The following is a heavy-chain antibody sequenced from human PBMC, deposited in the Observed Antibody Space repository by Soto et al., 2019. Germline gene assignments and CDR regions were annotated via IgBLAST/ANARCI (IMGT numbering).Heavy chain of an antibody. V-gene: IGHV1-8*01. CDR1: GYTFTSYD. J-gene: IGHJ4*02. CDR3: ARVGYYYDSSCYYLSFDY. Sequence: QVQLVQSGAEVKKPGASVKVSCKASGYTFTSYDINWVRQATGQGLEWMGWMNPNSGNTGHAQKLQGRVTMTRNXXIXTXXMELSSLRSEDTAMYYCARVGYYYDSSCYYLSFDYWGQGTLVTVSS. CDR2: MNPNSGNT. D-gene: IGHD3-22*01.